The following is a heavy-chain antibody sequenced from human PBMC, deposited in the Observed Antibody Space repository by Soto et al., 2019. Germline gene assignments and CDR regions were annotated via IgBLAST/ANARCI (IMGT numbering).Heavy chain of an antibody. D-gene: IGHD2-8*01. CDR2: IFYSGST. CDR1: GGSISSGAYY. V-gene: IGHV4-31*03. Sequence: QVQLQESGPGLVKPSQTLSLTCTVSGGSISSGAYYWTWIRQHPGKGLEWIGYIFYSGSTYYNPSLKSRLSISVDTSKNHFSLKLSSVTAAETAVYFCARGGPDAPVAWFDPWGQGTLVTVSS. CDR3: ARGGPDAPVAWFDP. J-gene: IGHJ5*02.